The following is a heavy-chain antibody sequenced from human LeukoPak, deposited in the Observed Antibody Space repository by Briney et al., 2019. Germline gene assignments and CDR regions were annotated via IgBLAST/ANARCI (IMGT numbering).Heavy chain of an antibody. CDR3: AKSSRSSGWYLGIDY. J-gene: IGHJ4*02. V-gene: IGHV4-4*02. CDR2: IYHSGST. Sequence: SETLSLTCAVSGGSISSSNWRSWLRPPPGKGLECIGEIYHSGSTNYNASVKSRFTISVDKSKNQFSLKLSSVTAADTAVYYCAKSSRSSGWYLGIDYWGQGTLVTVSS. CDR1: GGSISSSNW. D-gene: IGHD6-19*01.